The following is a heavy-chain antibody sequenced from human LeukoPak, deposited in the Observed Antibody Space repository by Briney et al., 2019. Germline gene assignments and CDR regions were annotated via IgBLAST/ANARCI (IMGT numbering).Heavy chain of an antibody. V-gene: IGHV3-23*01. CDR1: GFTFSSSA. CDR2: ITATRDYT. D-gene: IGHD3-10*01. Sequence: GESLRLSCAASGFTFSSSAMTWVRQAPGKGLQWVSTITATRDYTYYADSVKGRFTISRDDSKNTLYLQMNNLRDEDTALYYCGKGELAFDSLGQGTLVTVSS. J-gene: IGHJ4*02. CDR3: GKGELAFDS.